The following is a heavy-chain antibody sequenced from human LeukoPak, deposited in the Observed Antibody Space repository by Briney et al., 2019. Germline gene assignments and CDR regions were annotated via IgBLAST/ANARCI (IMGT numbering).Heavy chain of an antibody. CDR2: FVSDDNRA. V-gene: IGHV3-74*01. CDR1: GFSISSYY. D-gene: IGHD1-20*01. J-gene: IGHJ4*02. CDR3: AKHRITGRGFDC. Sequence: GGSLRLSCAASGFSISSYYMHWLRKVPGKGLEWVSRFVSDDNRAYADSVKGRFTISRDNAKNTLFLQMNSLRAEDTAVYYCAKHRITGRGFDCWVQGTLVTVSS.